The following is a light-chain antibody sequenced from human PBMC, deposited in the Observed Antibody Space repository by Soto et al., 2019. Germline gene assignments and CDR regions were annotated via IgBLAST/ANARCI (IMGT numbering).Light chain of an antibody. CDR3: QQYGSSLWT. CDR1: QYVRSTY. CDR2: GAS. J-gene: IGKJ1*01. Sequence: EIVLTQSPGTLSLSPGERVTLSCRASQYVRSTYLAWYQQKPGQAPRLLIYGASSRATGIPDRFTGSGSGTDFTLTISRLEAEDFAVYYCQQYGSSLWTFGQGTKVEIK. V-gene: IGKV3-20*01.